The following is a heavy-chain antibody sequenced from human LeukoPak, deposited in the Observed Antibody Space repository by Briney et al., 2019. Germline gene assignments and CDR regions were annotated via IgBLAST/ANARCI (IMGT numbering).Heavy chain of an antibody. Sequence: ASVKVSCKASGYTFTGYYMHWVRQAPGQGLEWMGWINPNSGGTNYAQKFQGRVTMTRDTSISTAYMELSRLRSDDTAVYYCARDRYIVVVPAAFDAFDIWGQGTMVTVSS. CDR1: GYTFTGYY. D-gene: IGHD2-2*01. CDR3: ARDRYIVVVPAAFDAFDI. V-gene: IGHV1-2*02. J-gene: IGHJ3*02. CDR2: INPNSGGT.